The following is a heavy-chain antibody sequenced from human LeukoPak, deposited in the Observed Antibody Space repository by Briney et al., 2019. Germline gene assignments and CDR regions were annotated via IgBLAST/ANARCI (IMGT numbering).Heavy chain of an antibody. CDR3: AKDLVFLEWLSPLDY. D-gene: IGHD3-3*01. J-gene: IGHJ4*02. Sequence: GGSLRLSCAASGFTFSSYGMHWVRQAPGKGLEWVAVISYDGGNKYYADSVKGRFTISRDNSKNTLYLQMNSLRAEDTAVYYCAKDLVFLEWLSPLDYWGQGTLVTVSS. CDR1: GFTFSSYG. V-gene: IGHV3-30*18. CDR2: ISYDGGNK.